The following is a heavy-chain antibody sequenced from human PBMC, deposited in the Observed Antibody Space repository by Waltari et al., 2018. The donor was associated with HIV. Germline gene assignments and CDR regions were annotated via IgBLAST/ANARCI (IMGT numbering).Heavy chain of an antibody. V-gene: IGHV3-7*01. CDR3: AREALYDSSGYYFDY. D-gene: IGHD3-22*01. Sequence: DVQLVESGGGYVQPGGSLRLSFAASAFTYNNFWLPWVRQAPGKGLEWVANIKQDESEKYYVDSVKGRFTISRDNAKNSLFLQMNSLRAEDTAVYYCAREALYDSSGYYFDYWGQGTLVTVSS. J-gene: IGHJ4*02. CDR2: IKQDESEK. CDR1: AFTYNNFW.